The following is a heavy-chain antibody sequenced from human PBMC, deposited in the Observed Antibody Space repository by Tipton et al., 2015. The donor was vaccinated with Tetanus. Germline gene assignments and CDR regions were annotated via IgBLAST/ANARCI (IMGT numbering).Heavy chain of an antibody. J-gene: IGHJ6*02. V-gene: IGHV3-7*03. CDR1: GFNFNNDW. Sequence: SLRLSCVASGFNFNNDWMSWVRQAPGKGLEWVANIKEDGTEKYYQESTGGRFAISRDNAKNSLFLEMYNLRVEDTAVYYCVREKVVDHWFNGMDVWGPGTTVTVSS. CDR2: IKEDGTEK. D-gene: IGHD3-9*01. CDR3: VREKVVDHWFNGMDV.